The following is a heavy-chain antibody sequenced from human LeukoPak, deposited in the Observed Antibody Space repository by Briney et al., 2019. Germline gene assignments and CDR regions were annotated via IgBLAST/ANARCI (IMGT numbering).Heavy chain of an antibody. CDR2: IYYSGST. J-gene: IGHJ4*02. CDR3: ARGGGDIVVVPAAPYFDY. D-gene: IGHD2-2*01. CDR1: GGSISSYY. V-gene: IGHV4-59*01. Sequence: PSETLSLTCTVSGGSISSYYWSWIRQPPGKGLEWIGYIYYSGSTNYNPSLKSRVTISVDTSKNQFSLKLSSVTAADTAVYYCARGGGDIVVVPAAPYFDYWGQGTLVTVSS.